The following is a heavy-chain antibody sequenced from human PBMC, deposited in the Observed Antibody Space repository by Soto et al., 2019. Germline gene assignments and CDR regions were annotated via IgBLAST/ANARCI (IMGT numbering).Heavy chain of an antibody. Sequence: GGSLRLSCAASGFTFSSYGMHWVRQAPGKGLEWVAVIWYDGSNKYYADSVKGRFTISRDNSKNTLYLQMNSLRAEDTAVYYCARDGEDIVVVVAATPGRYYYYYMDVWGKGTTVTVSS. CDR3: ARDGEDIVVVVAATPGRYYYYYMDV. V-gene: IGHV3-33*01. J-gene: IGHJ6*03. CDR2: IWYDGSNK. D-gene: IGHD2-15*01. CDR1: GFTFSSYG.